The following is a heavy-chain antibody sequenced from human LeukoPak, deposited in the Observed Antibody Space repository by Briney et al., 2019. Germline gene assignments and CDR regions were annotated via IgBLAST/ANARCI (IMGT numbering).Heavy chain of an antibody. CDR1: GGSLTNHY. CDR3: ARGLTYYYDSSGYFYWFDP. V-gene: IGHV4-59*11. D-gene: IGHD3-22*01. Sequence: SETLSLTCTVSGGSLTNHYWSWIRQPPGKGLEWIGYIHYTGNTNYNASLKSRVTISVDTSKSQFSLKLSSVTAADTAVYYCARGLTYYYDSSGYFYWFDPWGQGTLVTVSS. J-gene: IGHJ5*02. CDR2: IHYTGNT.